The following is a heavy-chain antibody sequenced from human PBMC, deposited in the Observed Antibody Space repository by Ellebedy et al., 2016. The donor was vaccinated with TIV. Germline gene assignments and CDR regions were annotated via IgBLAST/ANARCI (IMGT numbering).Heavy chain of an antibody. CDR2: TRNSGDTK. D-gene: IGHD3-10*01. J-gene: IGHJ4*02. CDR3: ATTSGPYYYDTQGYHAY. Sequence: PGGSLRLSCAASGFTFSDSRMNWVCQAPGKGLEWVSGTRNSGDTKDYADSVKGRFPISSDNSKTTVYLQMHSLRAEDTAVYYCATTSGPYYYDTQGYHAYWGQGTLVTVSS. V-gene: IGHV3-23*01. CDR1: GFTFSDSR.